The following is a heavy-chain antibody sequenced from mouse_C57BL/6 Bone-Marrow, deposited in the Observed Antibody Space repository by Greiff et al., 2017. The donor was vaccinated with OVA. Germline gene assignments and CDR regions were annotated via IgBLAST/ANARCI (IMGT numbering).Heavy chain of an antibody. CDR3: TTYRY. Sequence: EVQLQQSGAELVRPGASVKLSCTASGFNIKDDYMHWVKERPEQGLEWIGWIDPENGDTEYASKFQGKATITADKSSKTAYLHLSSLTSEDTAVYYCTTYRYWGQGTTLTVSS. J-gene: IGHJ2*01. V-gene: IGHV14-4*01. CDR2: IDPENGDT. CDR1: GFNIKDDY.